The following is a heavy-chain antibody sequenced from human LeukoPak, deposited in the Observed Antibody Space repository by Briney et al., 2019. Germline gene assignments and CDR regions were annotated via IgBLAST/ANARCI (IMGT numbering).Heavy chain of an antibody. D-gene: IGHD4-23*01. CDR3: ARTYAGNSHFDC. J-gene: IGHJ4*02. V-gene: IGHV3-74*01. CDR1: GFTFTSYW. Sequence: PGGSLRLSCAASGFTFTSYWMHWVRQPPGKGLVWVSRINSDGSNTYYADSVKGRFTISRDNAKNTLYLQMNSLRAEDTAVYYCARTYAGNSHFDCWGQGTLVTVSS. CDR2: INSDGSNT.